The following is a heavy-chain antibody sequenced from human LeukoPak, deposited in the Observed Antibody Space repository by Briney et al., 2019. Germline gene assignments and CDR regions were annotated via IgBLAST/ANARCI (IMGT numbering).Heavy chain of an antibody. V-gene: IGHV4-34*01. CDR1: GGSFSGYY. J-gene: IGHJ6*03. D-gene: IGHD3-9*01. Sequence: SETLSLTCAVYGGSFSGYYWSWIRQPPGKGLEWIGEINHSGSTNYNPSLKSRVTISVDTSKNQFSLKLSSVTAADTAVYYCARITIFYYYYYYMGVWGKGTTVTISS. CDR3: ARITIFYYYYYYMGV. CDR2: INHSGST.